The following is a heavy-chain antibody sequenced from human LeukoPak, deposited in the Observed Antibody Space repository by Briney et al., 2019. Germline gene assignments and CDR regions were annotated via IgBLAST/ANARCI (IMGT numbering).Heavy chain of an antibody. D-gene: IGHD6-19*01. V-gene: IGHV4-4*07. J-gene: IGHJ6*02. CDR2: IYTSGST. CDR3: ARDSSGWLGGYYYYGMDV. Sequence: SETLSLTYTVSGGSISSYYWSWIRQPAGKGLEWIGRIYTSGSTNYNPSLKSRVTMSVDTSKNQFSLKLSSVTAADTAVYYCARDSSGWLGGYYYYGMDVWGQGTTVTVSS. CDR1: GGSISSYY.